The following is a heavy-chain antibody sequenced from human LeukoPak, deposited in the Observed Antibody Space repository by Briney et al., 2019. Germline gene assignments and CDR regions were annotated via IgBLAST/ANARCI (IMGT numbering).Heavy chain of an antibody. D-gene: IGHD2-21*01. J-gene: IGHJ4*02. CDR2: ISGSGGST. V-gene: IGHV3-23*01. CDR1: GFTFSSYA. CDR3: AKFLPTHIVVANYYFDY. Sequence: GGSLRLSCAASGFTFSSYAMSWVRQAPGKGLEWVSAISGSGGSTYYADSVKGRFTISRDNSKNTLYLQVNSLRAEDTAVYYCAKFLPTHIVVANYYFDYWGQGTLVTVSS.